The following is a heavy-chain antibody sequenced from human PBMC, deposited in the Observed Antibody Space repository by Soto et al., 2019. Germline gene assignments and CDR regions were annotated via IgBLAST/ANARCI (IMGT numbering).Heavy chain of an antibody. CDR3: AKGLTSKSTPGFEY. V-gene: IGHV3-23*01. Sequence: LRLSCVVSGFTFSSYAMNWVRRAPGKGLEWVSAISGSGGSTYYADSVKGRFTISRDNSKNTLYLQMNSLRAEDTAVYYCAKGLTSKSTPGFEYWGQGTLVTVSS. D-gene: IGHD1-20*01. CDR2: ISGSGGST. CDR1: GFTFSSYA. J-gene: IGHJ4*02.